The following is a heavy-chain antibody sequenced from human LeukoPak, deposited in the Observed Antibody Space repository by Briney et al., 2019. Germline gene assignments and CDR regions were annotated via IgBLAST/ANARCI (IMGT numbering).Heavy chain of an antibody. D-gene: IGHD2-15*01. J-gene: IGHJ4*02. CDR1: GGSFSGYY. CDR3: ARAPLAFCSGGTCKRYFDY. CDR2: INHSGST. Sequence: SETLSLTCAVYGGSFSGYYWSWIRQPPGKGLEWVGYINHSGSTSSNPSLKSRVTMSVDTSKNQFSLKLSSVTAADTAVYYCARAPLAFCSGGTCKRYFDYWGQGTLVTVSS. V-gene: IGHV4-34*01.